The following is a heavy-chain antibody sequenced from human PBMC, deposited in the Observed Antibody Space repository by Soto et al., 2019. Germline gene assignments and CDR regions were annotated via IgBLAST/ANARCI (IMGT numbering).Heavy chain of an antibody. J-gene: IGHJ3*02. V-gene: IGHV3-9*01. CDR2: ISWNSGSI. D-gene: IGHD1-1*01. CDR3: AKDTRYNWNRGAFDI. CDR1: GFTFDDYA. Sequence: GGSLRLSCAASGFTFDDYAMHWVRQAPGKGLEWVSGISWNSGSIGYADSVKGRFTISRDNAKNSLYLQMNSLRAEDTALYYCAKDTRYNWNRGAFDIWGQGTMVTVSS.